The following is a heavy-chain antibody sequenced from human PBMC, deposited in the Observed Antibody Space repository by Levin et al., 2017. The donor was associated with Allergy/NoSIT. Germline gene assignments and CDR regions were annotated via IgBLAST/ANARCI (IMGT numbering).Heavy chain of an antibody. V-gene: IGHV5-51*01. CDR3: ARLPYDSSGYYYGAFDI. Sequence: GESLKISCKGSGYSFTSYWIGWVRQMPGKGLEWMGIIYPGDSDTRYSPSFQGQVTISADKSISTAYLQWSSLKASDTAMYYCARLPYDSSGYYYGAFDIWGQGTMVTVSS. J-gene: IGHJ3*02. CDR1: GYSFTSYW. D-gene: IGHD3-22*01. CDR2: IYPGDSDT.